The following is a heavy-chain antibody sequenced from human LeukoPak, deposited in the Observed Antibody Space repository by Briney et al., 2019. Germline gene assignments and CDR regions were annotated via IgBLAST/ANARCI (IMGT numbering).Heavy chain of an antibody. V-gene: IGHV1-2*02. CDR3: ARAEWFGEYQDY. CDR1: GYTFTGYY. Sequence: ASVKVSCKASGYTFTGYYMHWVRQAPGQGLEWMGWINPNSGGTNYAQKFQGRVTMTRDTSISTAYMELSRLRSDDTAVYYCARAEWFGEYQDYWGQGTLVTVSS. CDR2: INPNSGGT. J-gene: IGHJ4*02. D-gene: IGHD3-10*01.